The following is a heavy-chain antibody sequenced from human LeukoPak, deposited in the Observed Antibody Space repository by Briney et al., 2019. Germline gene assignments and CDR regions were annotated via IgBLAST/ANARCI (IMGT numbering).Heavy chain of an antibody. V-gene: IGHV3-53*01. J-gene: IGHJ5*02. CDR1: GLTGSHNY. D-gene: IGHD4-17*01. CDR2: IHTSGDT. CDR3: IVFGDSNH. Sequence: GGSLRLSCAASGLTGSHNYVSWVRQAPGKGLEWVSAIHTSGDTCYADSVKGRFTTSRDTSKNTLYLQINSLRVEDTAVYYCIVFGDSNHWGQGTLVTVSS.